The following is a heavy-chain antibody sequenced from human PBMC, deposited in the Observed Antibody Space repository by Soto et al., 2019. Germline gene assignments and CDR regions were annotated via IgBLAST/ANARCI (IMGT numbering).Heavy chain of an antibody. D-gene: IGHD2-21*02. CDR3: ARVNVTLDL. CDR1: GGSINTYNLF. CDR2: IHYGGNA. Sequence: QLQLQESGPGLVGPSETLSLTCTVSGGSINTYNLFWAWVRQPPGKGLEWIASIHYGGNAYYSPSLTPRVTISRATSKNRVSLELRSVTAADTAVYYCARVNVTLDLWGQGTLVTVSS. J-gene: IGHJ4*02. V-gene: IGHV4-39*01.